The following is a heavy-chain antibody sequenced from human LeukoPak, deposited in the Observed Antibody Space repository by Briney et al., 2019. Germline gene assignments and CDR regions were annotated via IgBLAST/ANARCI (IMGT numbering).Heavy chain of an antibody. CDR3: ARDLYSSGWYGEDY. CDR2: INPNSGGT. Sequence: ASVKVSCKASGYTFTGYYMHWVRQPPGQGLEWMGWINPNSGGTNYAQKFQGRVTMTRDTSISTAYMELSRLRSDDTAVYYCARDLYSSGWYGEDYWGQGTLVTVSS. D-gene: IGHD6-19*01. J-gene: IGHJ4*02. CDR1: GYTFTGYY. V-gene: IGHV1-2*02.